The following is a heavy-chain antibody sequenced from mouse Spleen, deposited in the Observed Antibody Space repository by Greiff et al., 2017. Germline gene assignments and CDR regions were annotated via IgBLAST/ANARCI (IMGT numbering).Heavy chain of an antibody. V-gene: IGHV1-19*01. Sequence: EVQLQQSGPVLVKPGASVKMSCKASGYTFTDYYMNWVKQSHGKSLEWIGVINPYNGGTSYNQKFKGKATLTVDKSSSTAYMELNSLTSEDSAVYYCAREFITTTMWYFDVWGAGTTVTVSS. CDR2: INPYNGGT. D-gene: IGHD1-1*01. CDR3: AREFITTTMWYFDV. J-gene: IGHJ1*01. CDR1: GYTFTDYY.